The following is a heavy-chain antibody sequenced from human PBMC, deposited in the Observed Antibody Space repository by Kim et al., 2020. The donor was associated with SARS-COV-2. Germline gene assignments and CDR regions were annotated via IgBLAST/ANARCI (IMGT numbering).Heavy chain of an antibody. J-gene: IGHJ6*02. CDR2: ISSSGSTI. V-gene: IGHV3-11*01. Sequence: GGSLRLSCAASGFTFSDYYMSWIRQAPGKGLEWISHISSSGSTIYYADSVKGRFTISRDNAKNSLYLQMNSLRVEDTAVYYCARDISSITMIGFYYYGMDVWGQGTPVTVSS. D-gene: IGHD3-22*01. CDR3: ARDISSITMIGFYYYGMDV. CDR1: GFTFSDYY.